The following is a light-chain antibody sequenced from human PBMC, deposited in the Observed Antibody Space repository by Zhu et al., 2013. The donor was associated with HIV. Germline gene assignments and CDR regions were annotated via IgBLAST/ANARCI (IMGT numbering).Light chain of an antibody. Sequence: QSVLTQPPSVSAAPGQKVTISCSGSSSNIGNNYVSWYQQLPGTAPKLLIYDNNKRPSGIPDRFSGSKSGTSATLGITGLQTGDEADYYCTTWDDSLRGCVFGGGTKLTVL. CDR3: TTWDDSLRGCV. J-gene: IGLJ3*02. CDR1: SSNIGNNY. CDR2: DNN. V-gene: IGLV1-51*01.